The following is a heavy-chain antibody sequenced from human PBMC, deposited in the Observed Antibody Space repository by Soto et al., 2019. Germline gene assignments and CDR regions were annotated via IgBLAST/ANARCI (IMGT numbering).Heavy chain of an antibody. CDR3: ARDRAVVVPAAIGYYYGMDV. V-gene: IGHV4-59*01. J-gene: IGHJ6*02. Sequence: SETLSLTCTVSGGSISSYYWSWIRQPPGKGLEWIGYIYYSGSTNYNPSLKSRVTISVDTSKNQFSLKLSSVTAADTAVYDCARDRAVVVPAAIGYYYGMDVWGQGTTVTVSS. CDR2: IYYSGST. D-gene: IGHD2-2*02. CDR1: GGSISSYY.